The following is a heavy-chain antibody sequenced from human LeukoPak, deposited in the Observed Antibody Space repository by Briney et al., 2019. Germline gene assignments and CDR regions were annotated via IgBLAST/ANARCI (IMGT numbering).Heavy chain of an antibody. V-gene: IGHV3-20*04. Sequence: GGSLRLSCAASGFTFDDYGMSWVRQAPGKGLEWVSGINWNGGSTGYADSVKGRFTISRDNAKNSLYLQMNGLRAEDTALYYCARVEGWELLLHLFDYWGQGTPVTVSS. CDR2: INWNGGST. D-gene: IGHD1-26*01. CDR3: ARVEGWELLLHLFDY. CDR1: GFTFDDYG. J-gene: IGHJ4*02.